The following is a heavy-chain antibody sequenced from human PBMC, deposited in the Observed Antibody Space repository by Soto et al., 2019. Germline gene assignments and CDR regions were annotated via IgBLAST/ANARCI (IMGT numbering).Heavy chain of an antibody. CDR2: ISGSGGST. CDR1: GFTFSSYA. V-gene: IGHV3-23*01. CDR3: ARGYDILSHFDY. Sequence: EVQLLESGGGLVQPGGSLRLSWATSGFTFSSYAMSWVRQAPGKGLEWVSPISGSGGSTYYADSVKGRFTISRDNSKYTLYLQMNSLRAEDTAVYYCARGYDILSHFDYWGQGTLVTVSS. D-gene: IGHD3-9*01. J-gene: IGHJ4*02.